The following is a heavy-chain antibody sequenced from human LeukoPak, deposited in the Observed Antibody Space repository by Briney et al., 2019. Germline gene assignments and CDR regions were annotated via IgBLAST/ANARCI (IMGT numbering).Heavy chain of an antibody. CDR1: GFTFSSYA. D-gene: IGHD1-26*01. Sequence: GGSLRLSCAASGFTFSSYAMSWVRQAPGKGLEWVSYISSSSSTIYYADSVKGRFTISRDNAKNSLYLQMNSLRAEDTAVYYCARALPGGSGSYPDAFDIWGQGTMVTVSS. V-gene: IGHV3-48*01. J-gene: IGHJ3*02. CDR3: ARALPGGSGSYPDAFDI. CDR2: ISSSSSTI.